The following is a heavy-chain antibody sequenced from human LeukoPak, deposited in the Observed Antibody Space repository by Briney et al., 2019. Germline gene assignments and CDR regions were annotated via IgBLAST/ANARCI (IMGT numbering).Heavy chain of an antibody. D-gene: IGHD5-24*01. CDR2: IPYDGSSK. CDR3: ANGPTKDGFHYYFDF. V-gene: IGHV3-30*02. CDR1: GFTFSNFG. Sequence: GGSLRLSCTTSGFTFSNFGMHWVRQAPGQGLEWVTFIPYDGSSKYCADSVKGRFTISRDNSKNTLSLQMNSLRAEDTAIYYCANGPTKDGFHYYFDFWGQGTLVTVSS. J-gene: IGHJ4*02.